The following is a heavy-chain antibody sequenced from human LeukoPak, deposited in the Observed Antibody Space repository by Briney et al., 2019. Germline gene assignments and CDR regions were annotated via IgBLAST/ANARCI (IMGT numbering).Heavy chain of an antibody. CDR1: GFTFSNSA. CDR2: LSGSGINT. J-gene: IGHJ4*01. D-gene: IGHD6-19*01. Sequence: GGSLRLSCAASGFTFSNSAMSWVRQAPGKGLEWVSTLSGSGINTYYADSVKGRFTISRDNSKNTLYPQMNSLRAEDTAVYYCAKGIYSSGWSYFDYWGHGTLVTVSS. CDR3: AKGIYSSGWSYFDY. V-gene: IGHV3-23*01.